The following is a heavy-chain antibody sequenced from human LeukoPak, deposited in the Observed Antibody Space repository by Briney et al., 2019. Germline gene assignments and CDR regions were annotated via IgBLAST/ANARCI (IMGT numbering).Heavy chain of an antibody. CDR2: ISAYNGNT. D-gene: IGHD3-22*01. Sequence: GASVKVSCKASGYTFTSYGISWVRQAPGQGLEWMGWISAYNGNTNYAQKLQGRVTTTTDTSTSTAYMELRSLRSDDTAVYYCARRSGGYYDSSGYYRGYYFDYWGQGTLVTVSS. CDR3: ARRSGGYYDSSGYYRGYYFDY. CDR1: GYTFTSYG. J-gene: IGHJ4*02. V-gene: IGHV1-18*01.